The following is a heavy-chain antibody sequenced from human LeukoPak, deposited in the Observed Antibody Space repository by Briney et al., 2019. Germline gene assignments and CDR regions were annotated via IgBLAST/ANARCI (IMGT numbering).Heavy chain of an antibody. CDR1: GFTFSSYW. D-gene: IGHD6-19*01. CDR3: AKDRGGSIAVAGTVYYYYMDV. J-gene: IGHJ6*03. V-gene: IGHV3-74*01. Sequence: GGSLRLSCAASGFTFSSYWMHWVRQAPGKGLVWVTSYADSVKGRFTISRDNAKNTLYLQMNSLRAEDTAVYYCAKDRGGSIAVAGTVYYYYMDVWGKGTTVTISS.